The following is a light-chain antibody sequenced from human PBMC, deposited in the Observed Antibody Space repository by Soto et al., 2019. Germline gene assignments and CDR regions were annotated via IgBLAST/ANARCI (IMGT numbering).Light chain of an antibody. CDR1: QSVLYSSNNKNY. CDR3: QQYYSTHPT. Sequence: DIVMTQSPDSLAVSLGERATINCKSSQSVLYSSNNKNYLAWYQQKPGQPPKLLIYWASTRESGVPDRFSGSGSGTDFTLTISSLQDEDVELYYCQQYYSTHPTLGQGTKVDI. CDR2: WAS. J-gene: IGKJ1*01. V-gene: IGKV4-1*01.